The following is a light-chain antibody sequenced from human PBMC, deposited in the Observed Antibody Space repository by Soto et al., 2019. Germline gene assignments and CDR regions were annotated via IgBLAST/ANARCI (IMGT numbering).Light chain of an antibody. Sequence: VLTQSPGTLSLAPWERATLSCRASQSVNSALAWFQQEPGPAPRRLIYAASNRATGIPARFSASRPETDFSLTLHPLEPEDLAVHSCQPYGTPPPSTFGQGTKVDI. CDR3: QPYGTPPPST. CDR2: AAS. J-gene: IGKJ1*01. CDR1: QSVNSA. V-gene: IGKV3-20*01.